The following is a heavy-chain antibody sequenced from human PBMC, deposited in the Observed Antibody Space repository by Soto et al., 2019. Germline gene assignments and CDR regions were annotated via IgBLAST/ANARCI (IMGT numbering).Heavy chain of an antibody. CDR3: AKGYCSSTSCKKPTDY. J-gene: IGHJ4*02. Sequence: GGSLRLSCAASGFTFSSYAMSWVHQPPGKGLEWVSDISGRGGSTYYADSVQGRFTISRDNSKNTLYLQMNSLRAEDTAVYYCAKGYCSSTSCKKPTDYWGQGTLVTVSS. V-gene: IGHV3-23*01. D-gene: IGHD2-2*01. CDR2: ISGRGGST. CDR1: GFTFSSYA.